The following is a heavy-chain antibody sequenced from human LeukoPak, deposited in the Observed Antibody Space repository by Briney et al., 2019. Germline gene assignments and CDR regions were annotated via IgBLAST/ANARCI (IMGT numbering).Heavy chain of an antibody. D-gene: IGHD2-2*01. CDR3: ARESCSSTSCYHLYYFDY. Sequence: PSETLSLTCAVSGGSISSGGYSWSWIRQPPGKGLEWIGYIYHSGSTYYNPSLKSRVTISVDRSKNQFSLKLSSVTAADTAVYYCARESCSSTSCYHLYYFDYWGQGTLVTVSS. CDR1: GGSISSGGYS. V-gene: IGHV4-30-2*01. CDR2: IYHSGST. J-gene: IGHJ4*02.